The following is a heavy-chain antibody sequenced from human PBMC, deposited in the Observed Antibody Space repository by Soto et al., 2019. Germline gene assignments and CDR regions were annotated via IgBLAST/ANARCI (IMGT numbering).Heavy chain of an antibody. CDR1: GFTFDDYA. V-gene: IGHV3-9*01. D-gene: IGHD6-19*01. Sequence: GGSLRLSCAASGFTFDDYAMHWVRQAPGKGLEWVSGISWNSGSIGYADSVKGRFTISRDNAKNSLYLQMNSLRAEDTALYYCAKGPFGSSSGWVDYWGQGTLVTVSS. CDR3: AKGPFGSSSGWVDY. J-gene: IGHJ4*02. CDR2: ISWNSGSI.